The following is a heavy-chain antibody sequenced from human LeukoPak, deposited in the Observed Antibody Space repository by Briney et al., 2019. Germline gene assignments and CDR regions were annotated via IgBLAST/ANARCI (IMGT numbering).Heavy chain of an antibody. V-gene: IGHV4-59*10. CDR1: AGSFSGYY. J-gene: IGHJ4*02. CDR3: ARGVGGPTLNVMDY. Sequence: SETLSLTCAVYAGSFSGYYWSWIRQPAGKGLEWIGRIYTSGSTNYNPSLKSRVTMSVDTSKNQFSLKLSSVTAADTAVYYCARGVGGPTLNVMDYWGQGTLVTVSS. CDR2: IYTSGST.